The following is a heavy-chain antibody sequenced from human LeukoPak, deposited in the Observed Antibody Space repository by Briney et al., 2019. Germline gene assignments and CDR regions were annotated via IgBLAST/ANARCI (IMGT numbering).Heavy chain of an antibody. D-gene: IGHD6-13*01. J-gene: IGHJ4*02. CDR1: GGTFSSYA. V-gene: IGHV1-69*04. Sequence: GASVKVSCKASGGTFSSYAISWVRQAPGQGLEWMGRIIPILGIANYAQKFQGRVTITADKSTSTAYMELSSLRSEDTAVYYCARDSVPIAAAGPHYFDYWGQGTLVTVSS. CDR3: ARDSVPIAAAGPHYFDY. CDR2: IIPILGIA.